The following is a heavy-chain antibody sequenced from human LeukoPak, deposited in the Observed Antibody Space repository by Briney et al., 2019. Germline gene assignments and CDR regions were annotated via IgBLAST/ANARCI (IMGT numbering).Heavy chain of an antibody. Sequence: ASVKVSCKASGYTFTSYGISWVRQAPGQGLEWMGWISAYNGNTNYAQKFQGRVTMTRDTSTSTVYMELSSLRSEDTAVYYCARDLRGYDSESNWFDPWGQGTLVTVSS. CDR2: ISAYNGNT. J-gene: IGHJ5*02. CDR1: GYTFTSYG. D-gene: IGHD5-12*01. V-gene: IGHV1-18*01. CDR3: ARDLRGYDSESNWFDP.